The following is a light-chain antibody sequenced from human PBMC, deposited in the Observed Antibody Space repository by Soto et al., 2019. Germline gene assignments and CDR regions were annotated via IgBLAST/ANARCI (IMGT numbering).Light chain of an antibody. CDR3: VLYVNYNNVM. CDR2: EVT. V-gene: IGLV2-8*01. CDR1: SSDVGGYNY. Sequence: QSALTQPPSASGSPGQSVTISCTGTSSDVGGYNYVSWYQQHPGKAPKLMIYEVTKRPSGVPDRFSGSKSGNTASLTVSGLQADDEADYYCVLYVNYNNVMFGGGTKLTVL. J-gene: IGLJ3*02.